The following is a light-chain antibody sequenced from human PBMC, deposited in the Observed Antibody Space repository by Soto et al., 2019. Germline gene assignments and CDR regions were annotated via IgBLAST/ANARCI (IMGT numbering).Light chain of an antibody. CDR1: QSVTNNY. CDR2: DAS. CDR3: QQCSFSPRT. V-gene: IGKV3-20*01. Sequence: EIVLTQSPGTLSLSPGERATLSCRASQSVTNNYLDWFQQKPGQAPRLLIYDASIRADGIPDRFSGSGSETDFTFTISRLEPEDSAVYYCQQCSFSPRTFGQGTKVDIK. J-gene: IGKJ1*01.